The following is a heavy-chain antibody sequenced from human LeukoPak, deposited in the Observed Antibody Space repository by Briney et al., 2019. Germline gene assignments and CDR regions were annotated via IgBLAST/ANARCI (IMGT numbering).Heavy chain of an antibody. J-gene: IGHJ4*02. CDR1: GFTFSSYA. D-gene: IGHD6-19*01. CDR3: AKFSEGGGWYSDY. CDR2: INSGGST. Sequence: GGSLRLSRAASGFTFSSYAMSWVRQAPGQGLEWVSAINSGGSTYYADSVKGRFTVSRNNPKNTLYLQMISLRAEDTAVYYCAKFSEGGGWYSDYWGQGTLVTVSS. V-gene: IGHV3-23*01.